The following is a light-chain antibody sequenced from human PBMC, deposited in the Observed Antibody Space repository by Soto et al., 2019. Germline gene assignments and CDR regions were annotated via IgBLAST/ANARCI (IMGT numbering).Light chain of an antibody. Sequence: QSVLTQPASVSGSPGQSITISCTGTNGDVGDYNYVSWYQHHPGKAPKLIIYEVTNRPSGVSNRFSGSKSGNTASLTISGLQAEDEADYYCSSYTSITTLDVFGTGTKVTVL. J-gene: IGLJ1*01. CDR1: NGDVGDYNY. CDR3: SSYTSITTLDV. V-gene: IGLV2-14*01. CDR2: EVT.